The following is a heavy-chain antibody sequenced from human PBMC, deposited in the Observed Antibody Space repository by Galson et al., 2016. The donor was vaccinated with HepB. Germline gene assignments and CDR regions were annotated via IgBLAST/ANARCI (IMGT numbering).Heavy chain of an antibody. Sequence: SLRLSCAASGFTFSSCPMSWVRQAPGKGLEWVSSIKNSTSDVYYEDSVKGRFTISRDNAENSLYLQMDSLTAEDTAMYYCARARIAALGTGAFDMWGQGTMVTVSS. D-gene: IGHD6-13*01. CDR2: IKNSTSDV. CDR3: ARARIAALGTGAFDM. J-gene: IGHJ3*02. V-gene: IGHV3-21*01. CDR1: GFTFSSCP.